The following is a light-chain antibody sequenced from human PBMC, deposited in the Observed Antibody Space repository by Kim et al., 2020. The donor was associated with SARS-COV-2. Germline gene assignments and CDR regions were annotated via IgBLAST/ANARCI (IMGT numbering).Light chain of an antibody. V-gene: IGLV1-44*01. CDR2: SHN. CDR1: PSNIGSNA. Sequence: QSVLTQPTSASETPGQRVTIFCSGGPSNIGSNAVSWYQQVPGTAPKLVIYSHNQRPSGVPDRFSGSKSGTSASLAISGLQPEDEADYFCAAWDDRLNGSIFGGGTQLTVL. CDR3: AAWDDRLNGSI. J-gene: IGLJ2*01.